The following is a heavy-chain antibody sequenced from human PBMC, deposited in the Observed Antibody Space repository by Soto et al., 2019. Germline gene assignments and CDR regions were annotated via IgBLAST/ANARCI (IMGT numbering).Heavy chain of an antibody. CDR2: ISGIGDST. CDR3: AKDRVDQWLGRREFDY. D-gene: IGHD6-19*01. CDR1: GFTFSSYA. J-gene: IGHJ4*02. V-gene: IGHV3-23*01. Sequence: EVQLLESGGDLVQPGGSLRLSCAASGFTFSSYAMSWVRQAPGRGLEWVSAISGIGDSTYYADSVKGRFTISRDNSKNTLSLQMDSLRAEDTAVYYCAKDRVDQWLGRREFDYWGQGTLVTVSS.